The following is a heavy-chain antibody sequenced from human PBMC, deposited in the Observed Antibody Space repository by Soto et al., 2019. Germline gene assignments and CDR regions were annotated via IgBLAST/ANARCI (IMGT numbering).Heavy chain of an antibody. Sequence: GGSLRLSCAASGFTFSSYDMHWVRQATGKGLEWVSAIGTAGDPYYPGSVKGRFTISRENAKNSLYLQMNSLRAGDTSVYYCARSTTGDAFVIWGQGPMVPVSS. CDR2: IGTAGDP. CDR1: GFTFSSYD. CDR3: ARSTTGDAFVI. J-gene: IGHJ3*02. V-gene: IGHV3-13*05. D-gene: IGHD1-1*01.